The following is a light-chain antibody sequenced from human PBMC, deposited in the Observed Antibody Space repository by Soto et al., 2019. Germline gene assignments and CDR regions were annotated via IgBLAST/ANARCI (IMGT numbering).Light chain of an antibody. CDR3: QQYNSLWT. J-gene: IGKJ1*01. Sequence: DIPMTQSPSTLSASVGDRVTITCRASQSISSWLAWYQQKPGKAPKLLIYKASSLESGVPSRFSGSGSGTEFPLPISSLQPDDFATYYCQQYNSLWTFGQGTKVEIK. CDR2: KAS. V-gene: IGKV1-5*03. CDR1: QSISSW.